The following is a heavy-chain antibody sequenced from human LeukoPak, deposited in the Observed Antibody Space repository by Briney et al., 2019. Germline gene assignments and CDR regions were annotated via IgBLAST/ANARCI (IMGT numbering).Heavy chain of an antibody. V-gene: IGHV3-7*03. D-gene: IGHD3-10*01. Sequence: GGSLRLSCAASGFTFSSYWMSWVRQAPGKGLEWVANIKRDGSEKYYVDSVKGRFTISRDNAKNSLYLQMNSLRAEDTAVYYCARDLYYYGSGSYFDYWGQGTLVTVSS. J-gene: IGHJ4*02. CDR1: GFTFSSYW. CDR2: IKRDGSEK. CDR3: ARDLYYYGSGSYFDY.